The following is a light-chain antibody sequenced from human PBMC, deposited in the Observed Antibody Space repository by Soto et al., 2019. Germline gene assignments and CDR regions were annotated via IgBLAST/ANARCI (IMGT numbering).Light chain of an antibody. Sequence: EIVMTQSPGTLSVFPGERVTLSCRASQSVSGYLDWFQQKPGQAPRLVLQRIFIRAIGVPARFSGSGSETEFNLSISGLQSEDLVVYYCQQYDKWPRTFGQGTKVDSK. V-gene: IGKV3-15*01. CDR1: QSVSGY. J-gene: IGKJ1*01. CDR3: QQYDKWPRT. CDR2: RIF.